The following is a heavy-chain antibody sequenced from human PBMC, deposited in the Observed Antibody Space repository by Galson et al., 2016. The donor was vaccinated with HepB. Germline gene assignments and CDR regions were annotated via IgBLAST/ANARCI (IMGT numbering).Heavy chain of an antibody. CDR2: ISGSGGST. Sequence: SLRLSCAASGFTFSNYAMSWVRQAPGKGLEWVSAISGSGGSTYYADSAQGRFTISRDNSKNTLFLQLNTLRADDTAAHYCCLGQDEMPPMFDFWGQGALVTVSS. V-gene: IGHV3-23*01. CDR3: CLGQDEMPPMFDF. J-gene: IGHJ4*02. CDR1: GFTFSNYA. D-gene: IGHD2-2*01.